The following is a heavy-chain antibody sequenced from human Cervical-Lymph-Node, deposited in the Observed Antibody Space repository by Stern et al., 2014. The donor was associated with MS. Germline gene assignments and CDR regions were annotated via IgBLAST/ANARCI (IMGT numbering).Heavy chain of an antibody. D-gene: IGHD6-13*01. CDR1: GHSFPSYW. V-gene: IGHV5-10-1*03. CDR3: ATCPIAAAGSCWFDP. J-gene: IGHJ5*02. CDR2: IDPSDSYT. Sequence: ELQLAQSGAEVKLPGDSLRISCKGSGHSFPSYWISWVRQMPGKGLEWMGRIDPSDSYTNYSPSFQGHVTISADKSISTAYLQWSSLKASDTAMYYCATCPIAAAGSCWFDPWGQGTLVTVSS.